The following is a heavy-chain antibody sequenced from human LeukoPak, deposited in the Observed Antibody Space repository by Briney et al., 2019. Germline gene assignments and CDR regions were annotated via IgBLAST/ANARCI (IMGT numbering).Heavy chain of an antibody. CDR1: GFTFSNAW. D-gene: IGHD6-19*01. Sequence: PGGSLRLSCAASGFTFSNAWMSWVRQAPGKGLEWVARIKSKTDGGTIDYAGSVKGRFTISRDDSKNTLYLQLNTLKTEDTAVYDCTTAVAGVITFDYWGQGTLVTVSS. J-gene: IGHJ4*02. CDR2: IKSKTDGGTI. V-gene: IGHV3-15*01. CDR3: TTAVAGVITFDY.